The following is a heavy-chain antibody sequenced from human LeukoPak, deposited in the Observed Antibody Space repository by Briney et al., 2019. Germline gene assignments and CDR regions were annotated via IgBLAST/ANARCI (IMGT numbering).Heavy chain of an antibody. D-gene: IGHD6-19*01. V-gene: IGHV3-11*03. CDR1: GFTFSDYY. CDR2: ISSSSSYT. CDR3: ARTNVYSSGWYYFDY. J-gene: IGHJ4*02. Sequence: GGSLRLSCAASGFTFSDYYMSWIRQAPGKGLEWVSYISSSSSYTNYADSVKGRFTISRDNAKNSLYLQMNSLRAEDTAVYYCARTNVYSSGWYYFDYWGQGTLVTVSS.